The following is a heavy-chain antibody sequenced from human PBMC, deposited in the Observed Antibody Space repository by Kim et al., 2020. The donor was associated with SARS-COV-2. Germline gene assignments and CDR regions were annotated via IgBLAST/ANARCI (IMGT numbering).Heavy chain of an antibody. CDR3: ARGGAMVRGVITKPLYYYYGMDV. Sequence: SVKVSCKASGGTFSSYAISWVRQAPGQGLEWMGGIIPIFGTANYAQKFQGRVTITADESTSTAYMELSSLRSEDTAVYYCARGGAMVRGVITKPLYYYYGMDVWGQGTTVTVSS. J-gene: IGHJ6*02. V-gene: IGHV1-69*13. D-gene: IGHD3-10*01. CDR1: GGTFSSYA. CDR2: IIPIFGTA.